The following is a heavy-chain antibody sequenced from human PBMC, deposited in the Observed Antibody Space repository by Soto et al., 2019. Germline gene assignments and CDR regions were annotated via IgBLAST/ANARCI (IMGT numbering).Heavy chain of an antibody. CDR1: GYTFSSYD. D-gene: IGHD3-10*01. CDR3: ARGRGVILVRG. Sequence: QVQLVQSGAEVKKPGASVKVSCKASGYTFSSYDINWVRQATGQGLEWMGWMNPSSGHAGYAEKFQGRVTMAGGTAISTAYMGLSSLKSEDTAVYFCARGRGVILVRGWGQGTLVTVSS. V-gene: IGHV1-8*01. CDR2: MNPSSGHA. J-gene: IGHJ4*02.